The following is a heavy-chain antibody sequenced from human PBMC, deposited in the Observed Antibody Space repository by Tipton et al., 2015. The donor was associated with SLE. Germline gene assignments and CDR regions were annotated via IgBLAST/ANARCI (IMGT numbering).Heavy chain of an antibody. V-gene: IGHV4-34*01. J-gene: IGHJ1*01. Sequence: TLSLTCAVYGGSFSGYYWSWIRQPPGKGREWIGEINHSGSTNYNPSLKSRVTISVDTSKNQFSLKLSSVTAADTAVYYCARHGKARSSSWYVNYFQHWGQGTLVTVSS. CDR2: INHSGST. CDR1: GGSFSGYY. D-gene: IGHD6-13*01. CDR3: ARHGKARSSSWYVNYFQH.